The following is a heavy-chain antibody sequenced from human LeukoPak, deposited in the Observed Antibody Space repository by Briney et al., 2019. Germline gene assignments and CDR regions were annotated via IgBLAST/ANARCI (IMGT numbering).Heavy chain of an antibody. J-gene: IGHJ4*02. D-gene: IGHD3-22*01. CDR3: AKDSSVYHYDSRNFDY. CDR2: IRYDGSNK. CDR1: GFIFNSYG. Sequence: PGGSLRLSCAASGFIFNSYGMHWVRQAPGKGLEWVAFIRYDGSNKYYADSVKGRFTISRDNSKNTLYLQMDSLRAEDTAIYYCAKDSSVYHYDSRNFDYWGQGTLVTVSS. V-gene: IGHV3-30*02.